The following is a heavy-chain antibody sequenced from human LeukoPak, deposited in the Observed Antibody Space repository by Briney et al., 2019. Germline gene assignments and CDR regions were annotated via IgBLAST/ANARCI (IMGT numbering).Heavy chain of an antibody. CDR1: GFTFSAYY. D-gene: IGHD3-10*01. Sequence: GGSLRLSCAASGFTFSAYYMTWIRQAPGEGLQWVSYISDSGTTVEYTDSVKGRFTISRDNAKNSLYLQMNSLRAEDTAVYYCARVTMVRGANYWGQGTLVTVSS. J-gene: IGHJ4*02. V-gene: IGHV3-11*04. CDR2: ISDSGTTV. CDR3: ARVTMVRGANY.